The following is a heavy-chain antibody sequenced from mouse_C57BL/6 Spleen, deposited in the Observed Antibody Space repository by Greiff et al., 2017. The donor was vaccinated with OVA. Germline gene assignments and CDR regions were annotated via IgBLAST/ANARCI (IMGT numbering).Heavy chain of an antibody. CDR3: ARARAGYDYPWFAY. CDR2: IYWDDDK. D-gene: IGHD2-4*01. CDR1: GFSLSTSGMG. V-gene: IGHV8-12*01. Sequence: QVTLKVCGPGILQSSQTLSLTCSFSGFSLSTSGMGVSWIRQPSGKGLEWLAHIYWDDDKRYNPSLKSRLTISKDTSRNQVFLKITSVDTADTATYYCARARAGYDYPWFAYWGQGTLVTVSA. J-gene: IGHJ3*01.